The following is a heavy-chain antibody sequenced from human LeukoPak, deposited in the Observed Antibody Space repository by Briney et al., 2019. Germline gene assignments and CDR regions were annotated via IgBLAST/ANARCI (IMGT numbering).Heavy chain of an antibody. CDR1: GFTFSNYG. CDR2: ISGSGDST. Sequence: GGSLRLSCAASGFTFSNYGMSWVRQAPGKGLEWVSSISGSGDSTYYADSVKGRFTTSRDNSKNTLYLQMNSLRAEDTAVYYCAKDRGIISDYWGQGTLVTVSS. CDR3: AKDRGIISDY. D-gene: IGHD3-10*01. J-gene: IGHJ4*02. V-gene: IGHV3-23*01.